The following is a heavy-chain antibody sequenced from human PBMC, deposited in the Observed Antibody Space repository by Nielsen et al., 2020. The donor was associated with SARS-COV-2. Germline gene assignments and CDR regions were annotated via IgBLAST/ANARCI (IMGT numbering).Heavy chain of an antibody. V-gene: IGHV3-21*01. D-gene: IGHD2-15*01. Sequence: GGSLRLSCAASGFTFSSYSMNWVRQAPGKGLEWVSSISSSSSYIYYADSVKGRFTISRDNAKNSLYLQMNSLRAEDTAVYYCAKATSRTCIGVRCYNFDYWGQGALVTVSS. J-gene: IGHJ4*02. CDR3: AKATSRTCIGVRCYNFDY. CDR1: GFTFSSYS. CDR2: ISSSSSYI.